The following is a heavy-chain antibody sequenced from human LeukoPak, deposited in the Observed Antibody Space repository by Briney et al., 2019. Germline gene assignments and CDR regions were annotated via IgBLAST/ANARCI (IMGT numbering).Heavy chain of an antibody. CDR2: INWNGGST. Sequence: GGSLRLSCAASGFTFDDYGMSWVRQAPGKGLEWVSGINWNGGSTGYADSVKGRFTISRDNAKNSLYLQMTSLRAEDTALYYCARLDTLPENNYYYYYMDVWGKGTTVTVSS. V-gene: IGHV3-20*04. J-gene: IGHJ6*03. CDR1: GFTFDDYG. D-gene: IGHD5-18*01. CDR3: ARLDTLPENNYYYYYMDV.